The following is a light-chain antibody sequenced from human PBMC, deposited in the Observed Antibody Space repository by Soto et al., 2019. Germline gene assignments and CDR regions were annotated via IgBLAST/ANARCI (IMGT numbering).Light chain of an antibody. CDR1: QGISSW. CDR2: AAS. CDR3: QQYYDTPQT. J-gene: IGKJ1*01. Sequence: DIQMTQSPSSVSASVGDRVTITFRASQGISSWLAWYQQKPGKAPKLLIYAASSLQSGVPSRFSGSASGTDFTLTISSLQAADVAVYYCQQYYDTPQTFGQGTKVDIK. V-gene: IGKV1-12*01.